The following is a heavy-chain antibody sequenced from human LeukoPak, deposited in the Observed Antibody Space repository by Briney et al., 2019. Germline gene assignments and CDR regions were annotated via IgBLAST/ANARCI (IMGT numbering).Heavy chain of an antibody. Sequence: GGSLRLSCAASGFTVSSNYMSWVRQAPGKGLEWVSVIYSGGSTYYADSVKGRFTISRDNSKNTLYLQMNSLRAEDTAVYYCARFPRPNYYDSSGYPYYFDYWGQGTLVTVSS. CDR2: IYSGGST. V-gene: IGHV3-66*01. CDR1: GFTVSSNY. J-gene: IGHJ4*02. D-gene: IGHD3-22*01. CDR3: ARFPRPNYYDSSGYPYYFDY.